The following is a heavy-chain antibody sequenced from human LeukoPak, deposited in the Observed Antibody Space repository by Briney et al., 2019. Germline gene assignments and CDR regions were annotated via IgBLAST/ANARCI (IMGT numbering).Heavy chain of an antibody. CDR1: GFTFSSHD. CDR2: ISRSGDKT. V-gene: IGHV3-23*01. Sequence: GGSLRLSCAASGFTFSSHDMNWVRQAPGKGLEWVSGISRSGDKTYYAESVKGRFTISRDNAKNTLYLQMNSLRAEDPAVYFCAKGAYALVPYYYYYYMDGWGKGTAGTVS. CDR3: AKGAYALVPYYYYYYMDG. D-gene: IGHD3-16*01. J-gene: IGHJ6*03.